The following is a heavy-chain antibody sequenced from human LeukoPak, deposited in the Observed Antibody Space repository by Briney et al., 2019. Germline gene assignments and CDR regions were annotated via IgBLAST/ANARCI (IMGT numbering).Heavy chain of an antibody. CDR2: INHSGST. Sequence: SETLSLTCAVYGGSFSGYYWSWIRQPPGKGLEWIGEINHSGSTNYNPSPKSRVTTSVDTSKNQFSLKLSSVTAADTAVYYYAPAGGWFDPWGQGTLVTVSS. CDR3: APAGGWFDP. V-gene: IGHV4-34*01. D-gene: IGHD3-10*01. J-gene: IGHJ5*02. CDR1: GGSFSGYY.